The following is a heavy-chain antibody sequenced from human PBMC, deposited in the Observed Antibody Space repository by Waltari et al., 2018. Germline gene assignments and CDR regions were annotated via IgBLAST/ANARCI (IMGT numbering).Heavy chain of an antibody. CDR1: GFTVSNSH. V-gene: IGHV3-53*01. J-gene: IGHJ5*01. D-gene: IGHD1-26*01. Sequence: EVQLVESGGAFIQPGGSLGLSCAASGFTVSNSHMGWVRQAPGKGLDWVSVMYGDGDTFYGESMKGRFTIFRDDSVNTLWLQMNSLTVEDTAIYYCARGRAVRSGPFDSWGQGTLVTVSS. CDR2: MYGDGDT. CDR3: ARGRAVRSGPFDS.